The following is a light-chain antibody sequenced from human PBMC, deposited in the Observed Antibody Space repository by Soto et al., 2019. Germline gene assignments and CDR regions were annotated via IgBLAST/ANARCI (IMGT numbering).Light chain of an antibody. J-gene: IGLJ1*01. V-gene: IGLV1-44*01. Sequence: QSVLTQPPSASGTPGQRVTISCSGSSSNIGSNTVNWLQQLPGTAHKLLIYSNNQRPSAVPDRFSGSKSGTSASLAISGLQSEDEADYYCAAWDASLNGYVFGPGTKLTVL. CDR3: AAWDASLNGYV. CDR2: SNN. CDR1: SSNIGSNT.